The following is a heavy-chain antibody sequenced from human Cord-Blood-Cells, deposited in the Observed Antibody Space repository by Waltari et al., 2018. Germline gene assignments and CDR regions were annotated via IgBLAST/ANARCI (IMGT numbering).Heavy chain of an antibody. Sequence: QVQLQESGPGLVKPSETLSLTCTVSGGSISSHYWSWVRQPPVKGLEWIGYIYYSGSTNYNPALTSRVTISVDTSKNQFALKLSSVTAADTAVYYCARGTRGYDDYWGQGTLVTVSS. D-gene: IGHD5-12*01. CDR1: GGSISSHY. J-gene: IGHJ4*02. V-gene: IGHV4-59*11. CDR2: IYYSGST. CDR3: ARGTRGYDDY.